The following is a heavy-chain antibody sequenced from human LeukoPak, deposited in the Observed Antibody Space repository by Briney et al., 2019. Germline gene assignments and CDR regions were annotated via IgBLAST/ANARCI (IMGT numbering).Heavy chain of an antibody. D-gene: IGHD3-9*01. CDR1: GFTFDDYD. J-gene: IGHJ4*02. CDR3: ARVEGYDILTGFDY. V-gene: IGHV3-43D*03. CDR2: IVWDGGRT. Sequence: GGSLRLSCAASGFTFDDYDMNWVRQAPGKGLEWVSLIVWDGGRTYYADSVKGRFTISRDNSKNSLYLQMNSLIAEDTAVYYCARVEGYDILTGFDYWGQGTLVTVSS.